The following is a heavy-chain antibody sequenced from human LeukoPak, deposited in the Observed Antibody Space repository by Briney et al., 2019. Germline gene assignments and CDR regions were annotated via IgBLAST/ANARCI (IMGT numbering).Heavy chain of an antibody. CDR2: IYTSGST. D-gene: IGHD3-10*01. Sequence: SETLSLTCTVSGGSISSYYWSWIRQPAGKGLEWIGRIYTSGSTNYNPPLKSRVTMSVDTSKTQFSLKLSSVTAADTAVYYCARDRYYGSGNPNWFDPWGQGTLVTVSS. CDR3: ARDRYYGSGNPNWFDP. CDR1: GGSISSYY. J-gene: IGHJ5*02. V-gene: IGHV4-4*07.